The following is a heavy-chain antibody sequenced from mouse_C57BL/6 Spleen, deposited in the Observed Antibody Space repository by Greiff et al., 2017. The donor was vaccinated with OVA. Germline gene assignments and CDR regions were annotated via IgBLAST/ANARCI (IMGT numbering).Heavy chain of an antibody. J-gene: IGHJ3*01. CDR2: IYPGSGNT. Sequence: QVQLQQSGPELVKPGASVKISCKASGYSFTSYYIHWVKQRPGQGLEWIGWIYPGSGNTKYNEKFKGKATLTADTSSSTAYMQLSSLTSEDSAVYYCAREGNGSSYVAWFAYWGQGTLVTVSA. CDR1: GYSFTSYY. D-gene: IGHD1-1*01. CDR3: AREGNGSSYVAWFAY. V-gene: IGHV1-66*01.